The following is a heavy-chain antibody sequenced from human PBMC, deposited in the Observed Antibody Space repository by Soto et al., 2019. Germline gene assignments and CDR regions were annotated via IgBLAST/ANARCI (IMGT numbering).Heavy chain of an antibody. V-gene: IGHV3-23*01. J-gene: IGHJ4*02. CDR1: GSISTTTP. CDR3: ANSNGRRQPRPHYFDY. Sequence: GGSLRLSCAASGSISTTTPLSWVRQAPGKGLEWVSTISGRGTNTYYADSVKGRFIISRDNSKNTLYLQMNSLRAEDTAVYYCANSNGRRQPRPHYFDYWGQGTLVTVSS. CDR2: ISGRGTNT. D-gene: IGHD6-6*01.